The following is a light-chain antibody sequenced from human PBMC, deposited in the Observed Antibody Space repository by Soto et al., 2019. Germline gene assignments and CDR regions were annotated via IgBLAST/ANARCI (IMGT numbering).Light chain of an antibody. CDR1: SSDVGGYNY. Sequence: QSVLTQPASVSGSPGQSITISCTGTSSDVGGYNYVSWYQQHSGKAPKLMIYDVSNRPSGVSNRFSGSKSGNTASLTISGLQAEDEADYYCGSHASSSTLYVFGTGTKLTVL. V-gene: IGLV2-14*01. CDR2: DVS. CDR3: GSHASSSTLYV. J-gene: IGLJ1*01.